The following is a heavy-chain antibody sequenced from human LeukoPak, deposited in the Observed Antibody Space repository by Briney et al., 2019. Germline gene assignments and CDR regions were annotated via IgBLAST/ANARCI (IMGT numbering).Heavy chain of an antibody. CDR2: IDTDGSST. V-gene: IGHV3-74*01. CDR1: GFTFNSYW. Sequence: PGGSLRLSCAASGFTFNSYWMHWVRQAPGEGLVWVSRIDTDGSSTNYPDSVKGRFTISRDNAKNTLYLQMNSLRAEDTAVYYCARDLLRGGAYWGQGTLVTVSS. D-gene: IGHD1-26*01. CDR3: ARDLLRGGAY. J-gene: IGHJ4*02.